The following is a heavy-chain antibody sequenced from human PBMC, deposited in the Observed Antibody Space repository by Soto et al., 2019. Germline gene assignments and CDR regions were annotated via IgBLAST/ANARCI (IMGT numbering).Heavy chain of an antibody. CDR3: ARDQRRYFDY. CDR2: IYSGGSP. V-gene: IGHV3-53*01. CDR1: GFTVSDNY. J-gene: IGHJ4*02. Sequence: SLRLSCVVSGFTVSDNYMNWVRQAPGKGLEWVSVIYSGGSPYYADSVKGRFTVSRDNSRNTVYLQMNSLRAEDTAVYYCARDQRRYFDYWGQGILVTVSS.